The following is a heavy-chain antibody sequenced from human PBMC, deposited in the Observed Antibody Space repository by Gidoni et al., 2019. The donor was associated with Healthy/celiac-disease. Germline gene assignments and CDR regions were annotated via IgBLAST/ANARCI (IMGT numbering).Heavy chain of an antibody. CDR3: AKDSKGRFLEWLFSH. CDR2: ISYDGSNK. J-gene: IGHJ4*02. CDR1: GFTFSSYG. Sequence: QVQLVESGGGVVQPGRSLRLSCAASGFTFSSYGMHWVRQAPGKGLEWVAVISYDGSNKYYADSVKGRFTISRDNSKNTLYLQMNSLRAEDTAVYYCAKDSKGRFLEWLFSHWGQGTLVTVSS. V-gene: IGHV3-30*18. D-gene: IGHD3-3*01.